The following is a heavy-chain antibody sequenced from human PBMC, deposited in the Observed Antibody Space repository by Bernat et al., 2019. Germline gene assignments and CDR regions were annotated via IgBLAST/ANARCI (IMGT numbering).Heavy chain of an antibody. CDR3: ASWAYYYDSSGYPGAFDI. Sequence: QVQLVQSGAEVKKPGASVKVSCKASGYTFTGYYMHWVRQAPGQGLEWMGWINPNSGGTNYAQKFQGWVTMTRDTSISTAYMELSRLRSDDTAVYYCASWAYYYDSSGYPGAFDIWGQGTMVTVSS. D-gene: IGHD3-22*01. CDR2: INPNSGGT. CDR1: GYTFTGYY. J-gene: IGHJ3*02. V-gene: IGHV1-2*04.